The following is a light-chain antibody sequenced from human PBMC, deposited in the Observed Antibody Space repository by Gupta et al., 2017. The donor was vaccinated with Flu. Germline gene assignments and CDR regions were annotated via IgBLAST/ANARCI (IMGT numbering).Light chain of an antibody. CDR1: SSAVGAYDY. CDR3: YSYGATRV. CDR2: EVN. J-gene: IGLJ3*02. V-gene: IGLV2-11*01. Sequence: QSSLTHPRSVSESPGQSVSISCTGTSSAVGAYDYVAWYHQHPGQAPILILYEVNKRPSGVPDRFTGSKSGTTATLTISGLEDEDEDDYHGYSYGATRVFGGGTRLTVL.